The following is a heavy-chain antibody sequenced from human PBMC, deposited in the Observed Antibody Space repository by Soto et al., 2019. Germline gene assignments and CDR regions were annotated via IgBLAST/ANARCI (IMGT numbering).Heavy chain of an antibody. Sequence: QVQLVESGGGVVQPGGSLRLSCAASGFTFSSYGMHWVRQAPGKGLEWVAVRWYDGSNKYYADSVKGRFTISRDNSNNTLYMQINSLRAEDTAVYYCARDRADVIPTVGLDSYYYGMDVWGQGTTVTVSS. CDR2: RWYDGSNK. V-gene: IGHV3-33*01. CDR1: GFTFSSYG. J-gene: IGHJ6*02. D-gene: IGHD1-1*01. CDR3: ARDRADVIPTVGLDSYYYGMDV.